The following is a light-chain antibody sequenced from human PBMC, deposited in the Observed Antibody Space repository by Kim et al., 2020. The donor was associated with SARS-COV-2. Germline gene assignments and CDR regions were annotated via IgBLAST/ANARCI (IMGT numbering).Light chain of an antibody. CDR2: TAS. V-gene: IGKV1-5*03. CDR3: HQYSTFLYT. CDR1: QTISAW. Sequence: DIQMTQSPSTLSASVGDRVTITCRASQTISAWLAWYQQRPGKAPNLLIYTASSLQSGVPSRFSGSGSGTEFNLTINGLQPDDFATYYCHQYSTFLYTFGQGTKLEI. J-gene: IGKJ2*01.